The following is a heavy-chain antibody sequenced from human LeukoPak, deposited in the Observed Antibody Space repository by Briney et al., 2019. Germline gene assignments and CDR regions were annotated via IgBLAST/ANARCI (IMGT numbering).Heavy chain of an antibody. D-gene: IGHD3-10*01. J-gene: IGHJ4*02. CDR2: IYYGGST. V-gene: IGHV4-31*03. CDR1: GDSISSGYY. Sequence: SQTLSLTCIVSGDSISSGYYWSWIRQLPGKGLEWIGYIYYGGSTFYSPSLKSRVTISVDPSKNQFSLELSSVTAADTAVYFCARGRYYGFSGDSWGQGTLVTVSS. CDR3: ARGRYYGFSGDS.